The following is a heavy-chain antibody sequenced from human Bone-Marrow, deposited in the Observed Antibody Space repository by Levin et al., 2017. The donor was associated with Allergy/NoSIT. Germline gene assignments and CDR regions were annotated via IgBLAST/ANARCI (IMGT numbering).Heavy chain of an antibody. CDR1: GFIFSLDA. Sequence: GGSLRLSCAASGFIFSLDAMSWVRQAPGKGLEWVSAISGSGARTYYADSVKGRFTISRDNSKNTLYLQMNSLRAEDTAVYYCANLGALYSGSFLDYWGQGTLVTVSS. D-gene: IGHD1-26*01. CDR2: ISGSGART. V-gene: IGHV3-23*01. CDR3: ANLGALYSGSFLDY. J-gene: IGHJ4*02.